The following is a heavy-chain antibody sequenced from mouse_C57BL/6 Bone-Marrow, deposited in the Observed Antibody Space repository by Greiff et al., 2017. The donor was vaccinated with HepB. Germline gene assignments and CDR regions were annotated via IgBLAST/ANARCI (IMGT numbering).Heavy chain of an antibody. V-gene: IGHV5-4*03. D-gene: IGHD1-1*01. J-gene: IGHJ1*03. Sequence: DVKLVESGGGLVKPGGSLKLSCAASGFTFSSYAMSWVRQTPEKRLEWVATISDGGSYTYYPDNVKGRFTISRDNAKNNLYLQMSHLKSEDTAMYYCARDYYGSSYCWYFDVWGTGTTVTVSS. CDR1: GFTFSSYA. CDR3: ARDYYGSSYCWYFDV. CDR2: ISDGGSYT.